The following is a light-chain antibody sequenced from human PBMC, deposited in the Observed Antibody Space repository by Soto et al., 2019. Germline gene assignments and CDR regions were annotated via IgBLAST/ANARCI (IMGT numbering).Light chain of an antibody. Sequence: EIVLTQSPGTLSLSPGERATLSCRASQSVSSTYLAWYQQKLGQAPRLLIYGASSKASGIPDRFSGSGSGTYFTLTISRLEHDDFAVYYCQQYGSSPRSFGKGTKVEVK. CDR3: QQYGSSPRS. CDR1: QSVSSTY. J-gene: IGKJ1*01. CDR2: GAS. V-gene: IGKV3-20*01.